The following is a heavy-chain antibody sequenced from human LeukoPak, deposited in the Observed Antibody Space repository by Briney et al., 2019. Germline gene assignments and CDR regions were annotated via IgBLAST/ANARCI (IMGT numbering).Heavy chain of an antibody. D-gene: IGHD3-10*01. J-gene: IGHJ4*02. V-gene: IGHV5-51*01. CDR3: ARVSTRITMVRGVPILFDY. CDR1: GYSFTSYW. Sequence: GESLKISCKGSGYSFTSYWIGWVRQVPGKGLEWMGIIYPGDSDTRYSPSFQGQVTNSADKSISTAYLQWSSLKASDTAMYYCARVSTRITMVRGVPILFDYWGQGTLVTVSS. CDR2: IYPGDSDT.